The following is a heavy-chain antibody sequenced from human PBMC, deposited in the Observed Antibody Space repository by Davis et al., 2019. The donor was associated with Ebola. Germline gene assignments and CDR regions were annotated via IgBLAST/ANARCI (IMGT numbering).Heavy chain of an antibody. V-gene: IGHV3-21*01. CDR1: GFTFSSYI. CDR2: ISSSSSYI. CDR3: ASPYSSGADAFDI. J-gene: IGHJ3*02. D-gene: IGHD6-19*01. Sequence: PGGSLRLSCAASGFTFSSYIMNWVRQAPGKGLEWVSSISSSSSYIYYADSVKGRFTISRDNAKNSLYLQMNSLRAEDTAVYYCASPYSSGADAFDIWGQGTMVTVSS.